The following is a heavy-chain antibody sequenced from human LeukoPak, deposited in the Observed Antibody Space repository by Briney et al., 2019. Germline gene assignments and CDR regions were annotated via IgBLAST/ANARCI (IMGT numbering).Heavy chain of an antibody. D-gene: IGHD2-15*01. CDR1: GFTFSTYG. CDR2: IRSDGNEK. Sequence: PGGSLRLSCAASGFTFSTYGMHWVRQAPDKGLEWVTFIRSDGNEKYYADSVKGRFTISRDNSKSTLYLQMNSLRAEDTAVYYCAQERDRRGYFDYWGQGTLVTVSS. CDR3: AQERDRRGYFDY. J-gene: IGHJ4*02. V-gene: IGHV3-30*02.